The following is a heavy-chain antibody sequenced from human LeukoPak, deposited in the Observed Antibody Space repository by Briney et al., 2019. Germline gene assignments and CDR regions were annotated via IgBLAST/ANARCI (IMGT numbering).Heavy chain of an antibody. J-gene: IGHJ6*03. D-gene: IGHD6-13*01. CDR3: AREEYSSSQEHYYYYYYMDV. V-gene: IGHV1-69*04. CDR1: GGTFSSYA. Sequence: GASVKVSCKASGGTFSSYAISWVRQAPGQGLEWMGRIIPILGIANYAQKFQGRVTITADKSTSTAYMELSSLRSEDTAVYYCAREEYSSSQEHYYYYYYMDVWGKGTTVTVSS. CDR2: IIPILGIA.